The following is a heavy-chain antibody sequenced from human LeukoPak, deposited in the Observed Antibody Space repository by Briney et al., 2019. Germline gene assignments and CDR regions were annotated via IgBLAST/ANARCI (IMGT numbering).Heavy chain of an antibody. J-gene: IGHJ6*03. CDR1: GGSISSYY. V-gene: IGHV4-4*07. CDR3: AREYLTVTTLGYYYYYYMDV. Sequence: NSSETLSLTCTVSGGSISSYYWSWIRQPAGKGLEWIGRIYTSGSTNYNPSLKSRVTISVDTSKNQFSLKLSSVTAADTAVYYCAREYLTVTTLGYYYYYYMDVWGKGTTVTVSS. CDR2: IYTSGST. D-gene: IGHD4-11*01.